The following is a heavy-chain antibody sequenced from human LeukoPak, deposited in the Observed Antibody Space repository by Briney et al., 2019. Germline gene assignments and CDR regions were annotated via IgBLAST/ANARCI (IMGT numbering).Heavy chain of an antibody. CDR2: ISSSSSYI. J-gene: IGHJ3*02. CDR1: GFTFSSYS. V-gene: IGHV3-21*01. CDR3: ARAHGSGSYGDAFDI. Sequence: PGGSLRLSCAASGFTFSSYSMNWVRQAPGKGLEWVSSISSSSSYIYYADSVKGRFTISRDNAKNSLYLQMNSLRAEDTAVYYCARAHGSGSYGDAFDIWGQGTMVTVSS. D-gene: IGHD3-10*01.